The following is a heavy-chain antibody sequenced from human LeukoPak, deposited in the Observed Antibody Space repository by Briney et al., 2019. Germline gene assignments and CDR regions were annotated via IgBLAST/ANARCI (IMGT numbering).Heavy chain of an antibody. V-gene: IGHV4-39*07. Sequence: SETLSLTCTVSGGSINSRSYYWGWIRQPPGKGLEWIGSIYYTGSTYYNSSLKGRVTISVDTSKNQFSLKLSSVTAADTAVYYCARVTVLGYYFDYWGQGTLVTVSS. CDR1: GGSINSRSYY. J-gene: IGHJ4*02. D-gene: IGHD2-8*02. CDR2: IYYTGST. CDR3: ARVTVLGYYFDY.